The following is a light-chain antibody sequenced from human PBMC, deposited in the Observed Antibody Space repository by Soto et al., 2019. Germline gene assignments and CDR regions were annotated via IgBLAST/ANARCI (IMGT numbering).Light chain of an antibody. J-gene: IGKJ2*01. CDR2: KAS. V-gene: IGKV1-5*03. CDR3: QQYNSYSRYT. CDR1: QSISSW. Sequence: DIQMTQSPSTLSASVGDRVTITCRASQSISSWLAWYQQKPGKAPKLLSYKASSLESGVPSRFSGSGSGTEFTLTISSLQPDDFATYYCQQYNSYSRYTFGQGTKLEIQ.